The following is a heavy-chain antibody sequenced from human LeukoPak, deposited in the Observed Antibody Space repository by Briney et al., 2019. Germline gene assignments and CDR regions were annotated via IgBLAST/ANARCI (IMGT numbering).Heavy chain of an antibody. D-gene: IGHD6-19*01. Sequence: PSETLSLTCTVSGYSISSGYYWGWIRQPPGKGLEWIGSIYHSGSTYYNPSLKSRVTISVDTSKNQFSLKLSSVTAADTAVYYCARPRVAGHTYFDYWGQGTLVTVSS. CDR3: ARPRVAGHTYFDY. V-gene: IGHV4-38-2*02. CDR2: IYHSGST. CDR1: GYSISSGYY. J-gene: IGHJ4*02.